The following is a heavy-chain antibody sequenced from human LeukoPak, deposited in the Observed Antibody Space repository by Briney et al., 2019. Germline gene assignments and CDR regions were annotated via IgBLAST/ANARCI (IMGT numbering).Heavy chain of an antibody. CDR2: IYYSGST. J-gene: IGHJ4*02. CDR3: AESTAPRRLFDY. Sequence: SETLSLTCTVSGGSLSSSSYYWGWIRQPPGTGLEWIGSIYYSGSTYYNPSLKSRVTISVDTSKNQFSLKLSSVTAADTAVYYCAESTAPRRLFDYWGQGTLVTVSS. V-gene: IGHV4-39*07. CDR1: GGSLSSSSYY. D-gene: IGHD6-6*01.